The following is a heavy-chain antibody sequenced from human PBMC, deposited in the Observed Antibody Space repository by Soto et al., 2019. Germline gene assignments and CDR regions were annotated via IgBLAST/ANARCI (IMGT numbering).Heavy chain of an antibody. CDR2: ISGSGFKE. J-gene: IGHJ5*02. D-gene: IGHD1-26*01. CDR1: GFIFENFG. CDR3: AKNQGVELVPLATVDWFDP. Sequence: GGSLRLSCAASGFIFENFGMSWVRQAPGKGLEWISSISGSGFKEYYADSVKGRFTISRDNSKSTVYLELNNLSAEDTAVYHCAKNQGVELVPLATVDWFDPWGQGSVVTVSS. V-gene: IGHV3-23*01.